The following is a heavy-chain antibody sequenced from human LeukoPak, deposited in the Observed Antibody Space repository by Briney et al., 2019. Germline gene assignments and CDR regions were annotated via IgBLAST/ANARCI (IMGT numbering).Heavy chain of an antibody. J-gene: IGHJ4*02. Sequence: GGSLRLSCAASGFTVSSNYMSWVRQAPGKGLEWVSIIYSGGSTFYADSVKGRFTISRDNSKNTLYLQMNSLKSEDTAVYYCTTYGSGRKFDYWGQGILVTVSS. V-gene: IGHV3-53*01. CDR3: TTYGSGRKFDY. CDR2: IYSGGST. CDR1: GFTVSSNY. D-gene: IGHD3-10*01.